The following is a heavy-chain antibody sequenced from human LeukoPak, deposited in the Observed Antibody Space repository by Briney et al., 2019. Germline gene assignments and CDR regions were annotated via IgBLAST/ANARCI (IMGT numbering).Heavy chain of an antibody. D-gene: IGHD6-13*01. CDR2: IHHSGTT. CDR3: ATYRLGAATFDY. CDR1: GGSISTDSYY. J-gene: IGHJ4*02. Sequence: SQTLSLTCTVSGGSISTDSYYWAWIRQPPGKGLEWIGSIHHSGTTYYNPSLKSRVTISVDTSKNQFSLKLSSVTAADTAVYYCATYRLGAATFDYWGQGTLVTVSS. V-gene: IGHV4-39*01.